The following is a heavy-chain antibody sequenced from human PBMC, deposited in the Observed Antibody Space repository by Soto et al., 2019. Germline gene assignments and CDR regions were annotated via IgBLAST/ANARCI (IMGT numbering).Heavy chain of an antibody. J-gene: IGHJ6*03. Sequence: GGSLRLSCSASGFTFDDYAMHWVRQAPGKGLEWVSGISWNSGSIGYADSVKGRFTISRDNAKNSLYLQMNSLRAEDTALYYCAKDIGPYYYGSGKDYYMDVWGKGTTVTVSS. CDR2: ISWNSGSI. D-gene: IGHD3-10*01. V-gene: IGHV3-9*01. CDR1: GFTFDDYA. CDR3: AKDIGPYYYGSGKDYYMDV.